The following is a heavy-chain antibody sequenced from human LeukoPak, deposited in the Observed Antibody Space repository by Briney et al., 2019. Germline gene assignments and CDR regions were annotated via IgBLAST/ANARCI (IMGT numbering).Heavy chain of an antibody. D-gene: IGHD3-16*01. Sequence: GGSLRLSCAASGFTFSSYSMNWVRQAPGKGLEWVSSISSSSSYTYYADSVKGRFTISRDNAKNSLYLQMNSLRAEDTAVNYCARGMRGDWFDPWGQGTLVTVSS. V-gene: IGHV3-21*01. CDR3: ARGMRGDWFDP. CDR1: GFTFSSYS. J-gene: IGHJ5*02. CDR2: ISSSSSYT.